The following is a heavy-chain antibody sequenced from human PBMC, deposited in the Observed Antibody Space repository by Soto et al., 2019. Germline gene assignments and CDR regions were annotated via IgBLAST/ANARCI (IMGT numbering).Heavy chain of an antibody. V-gene: IGHV3-30*18. D-gene: IGHD5-12*01. CDR2: ISYDGSNK. Sequence: GGSLRLSCAASGFTFSSYGMHWVRQAPGKGLEWVAVISYDGSNKYYADSVKGRFTISRDNSKNTLYLQMNSLRAEDTAVYYCAKDHPYSGYAKGSLGWGQGTLVTVSS. J-gene: IGHJ4*02. CDR3: AKDHPYSGYAKGSLG. CDR1: GFTFSSYG.